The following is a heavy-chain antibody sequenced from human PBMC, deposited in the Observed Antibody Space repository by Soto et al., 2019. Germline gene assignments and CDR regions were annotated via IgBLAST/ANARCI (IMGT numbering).Heavy chain of an antibody. CDR3: VHNSYSGGAGY. V-gene: IGHV2-5*02. J-gene: IGHJ4*02. D-gene: IGHD6-25*01. CDR1: GFSLSSSGVA. CDR2: IYWDDDK. Sequence: QITLKESGPTLVKPTQTLTLTCTFSGFSLSSSGVAVDWVRQPPGKALEWLALIYWDDDKRYSPSLKNRLTITNDTSKNQVVLTLTNMDPVDTAKYYCVHNSYSGGAGYWGQGTLVTVSS.